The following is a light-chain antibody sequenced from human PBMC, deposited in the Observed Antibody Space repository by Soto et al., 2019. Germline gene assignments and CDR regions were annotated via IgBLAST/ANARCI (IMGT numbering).Light chain of an antibody. CDR3: NSYTNSDTVV. CDR1: SSDIGAYHY. V-gene: IGLV2-14*01. J-gene: IGLJ2*01. Sequence: QPVLTQAASVSGSPGQSITISCTGTSSDIGAYHYVSWYQQRPGKAPKLMIYAVNNRPSGISNRFSGSKSGNTASLTISGLQAEDEAVYYCNSYTNSDTVVFGGGTKVTVL. CDR2: AVN.